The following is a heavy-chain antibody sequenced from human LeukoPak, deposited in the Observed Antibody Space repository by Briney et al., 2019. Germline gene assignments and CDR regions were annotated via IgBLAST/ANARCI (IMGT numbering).Heavy chain of an antibody. Sequence: PSETLSLTCTVSGSSTSTDYYWGWIRQPPGKGLEWIGSIYHSGSTYYNPSLKSRVTISVDTSKNQFSLKLSSVTAADTAVYYCARGRYLPLYFDYWGQGTLVTVSS. CDR3: ARGRYLPLYFDY. D-gene: IGHD2/OR15-2a*01. CDR1: GSSTSTDYY. V-gene: IGHV4-38-2*02. CDR2: IYHSGST. J-gene: IGHJ4*02.